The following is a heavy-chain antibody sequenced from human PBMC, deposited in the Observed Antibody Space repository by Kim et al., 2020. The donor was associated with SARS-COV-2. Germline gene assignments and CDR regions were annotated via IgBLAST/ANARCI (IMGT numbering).Heavy chain of an antibody. J-gene: IGHJ6*02. CDR3: ARGEGVNDFYGMDV. Sequence: GGSLRLSCAAPGFTVSSNYMSWVRQAPGKGLEWVSVIYSGGSTYYADSVKGRFTISRDNSKNTLYLQMNSLRAEDTAVYYCARGEGVNDFYGMDVWGQGTTVTVSS. D-gene: IGHD1-26*01. CDR1: GFTVSSNY. CDR2: IYSGGST. V-gene: IGHV3-53*01.